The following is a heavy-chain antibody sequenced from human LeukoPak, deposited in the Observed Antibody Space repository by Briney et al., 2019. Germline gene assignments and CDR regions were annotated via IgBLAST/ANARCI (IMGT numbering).Heavy chain of an antibody. Sequence: SETLSLTCAVYGGSFSGYYWSWIRQPPGKGLEWIGYIYYNGNTNYSPSLKSRVTMSVDTSKNLFSLKVSSVTAADTAVYYCARGRSNYYGMDVWGQGTTVTVSS. J-gene: IGHJ6*02. V-gene: IGHV4-59*01. CDR1: GGSFSGYY. CDR3: ARGRSNYYGMDV. D-gene: IGHD1-26*01. CDR2: IYYNGNT.